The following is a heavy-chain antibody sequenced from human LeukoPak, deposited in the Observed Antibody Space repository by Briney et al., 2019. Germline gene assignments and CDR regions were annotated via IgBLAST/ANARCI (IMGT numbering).Heavy chain of an antibody. CDR2: ISDTGGRT. Sequence: GGSLRLSCAVSGITLSNYGMTWVRQAPGKGLEWVAGISDTGGRTNYADSVKGRFTISRDNPKNTLYLQMNSLRAEDTAVYYCARDTKYAFDNWGQGTLVTVSS. J-gene: IGHJ4*02. CDR3: ARDTKYAFDN. CDR1: GITLSNYG. D-gene: IGHD2-2*01. V-gene: IGHV3-23*01.